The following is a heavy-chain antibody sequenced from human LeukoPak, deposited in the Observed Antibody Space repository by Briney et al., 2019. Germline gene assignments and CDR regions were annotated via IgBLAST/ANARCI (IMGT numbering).Heavy chain of an antibody. CDR3: ARDRIAVSGSDY. CDR2: INPSSGAS. CDR1: GYSFTGYY. D-gene: IGHD6-19*01. J-gene: IGHJ4*02. Sequence: ASVKVSCKTSGYSFTGYYIHWVRQAPGQGLEWMGWINPSSGASKYAEKFQSRVTMTRDTSASTAYMELSSLRSDDTAVYYCARDRIAVSGSDYWGQGTLVTVSS. V-gene: IGHV1-2*02.